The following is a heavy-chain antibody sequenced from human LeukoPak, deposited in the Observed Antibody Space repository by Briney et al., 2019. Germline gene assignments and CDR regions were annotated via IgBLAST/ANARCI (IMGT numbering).Heavy chain of an antibody. CDR3: GRHPRRSHAFDI. CDR1: GGSISSYY. D-gene: IGHD5-24*01. CDR2: IYYSGST. J-gene: IGHJ3*02. V-gene: IGHV4-59*08. Sequence: SETLSLTCTVSGGSISSYYWSWIRQPPGKGLEWIGYIYYSGSTNYNPSLKSRVTISVDTSKNQFSLKLSSVTAADTAVYYCGRHPRRSHAFDIWGQGTMVTVSS.